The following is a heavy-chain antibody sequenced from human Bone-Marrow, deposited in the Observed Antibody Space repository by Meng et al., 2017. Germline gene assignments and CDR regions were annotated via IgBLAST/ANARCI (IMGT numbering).Heavy chain of an antibody. CDR1: GFTFSSYS. D-gene: IGHD2-2*01. Sequence: GESLKISCAASGFTFSSYSMNWVRQAPGKGLEWVSSISSSSSYTYYADSVKGRFTISRDNTKNSLYLQMNSLRAEDTAVYYCARVVVVPAAMVQYYYGMDVWGQGTTVTVSS. J-gene: IGHJ6*02. V-gene: IGHV3-21*01. CDR3: ARVVVVPAAMVQYYYGMDV. CDR2: ISSSSSYT.